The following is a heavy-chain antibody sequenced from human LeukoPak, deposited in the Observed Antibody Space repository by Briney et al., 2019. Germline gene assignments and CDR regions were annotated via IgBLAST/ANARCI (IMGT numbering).Heavy chain of an antibody. J-gene: IGHJ4*02. CDR1: GGSFSGYY. CDR3: AREDGYNSPYYFDY. D-gene: IGHD5-24*01. V-gene: IGHV4-34*01. CDR2: INHSGST. Sequence: SETLSPTCAVYGGSFSGYYWSWIRQPPGKGLEWIGEINHSGSTNYNPSLKSRVTISVDTSKNQFSLKLSSVTAADTAAYYCAREDGYNSPYYFDYWGQGTLVTVSS.